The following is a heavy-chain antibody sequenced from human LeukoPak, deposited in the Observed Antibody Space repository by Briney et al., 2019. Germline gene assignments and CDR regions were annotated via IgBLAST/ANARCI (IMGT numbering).Heavy chain of an antibody. V-gene: IGHV4-39*07. CDR1: GGSISSSSYY. D-gene: IGHD4-23*01. CDR2: IYYSGST. J-gene: IGHJ6*03. Sequence: SETLSLTCTVSGGSISSSSYYWGWIRQPPGKGLEWIGSIYYSGSTYYNPSLKSRITISVDTSKNQVSLKLRSVTAADTAVYYCARTTEGYAGGPGYSYYYYMDVWGKGTTVTISS. CDR3: ARTTEGYAGGPGYSYYYYMDV.